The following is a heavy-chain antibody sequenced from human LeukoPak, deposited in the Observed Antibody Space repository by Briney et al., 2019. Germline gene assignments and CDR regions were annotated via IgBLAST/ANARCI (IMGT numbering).Heavy chain of an antibody. CDR2: VKQDGSEK. CDR3: ARYHYGDHPFDP. D-gene: IGHD4-17*01. J-gene: IGHJ5*02. Sequence: GGSLRLSCAASGFTFSSYWMSWVRQAPGKGLEWVANVKQDGSEKKYVDSVKGRFTISRDNAKNSLYLQMDSLRAEDTAVYYCARYHYGDHPFDPWGQGTLVTVSS. CDR1: GFTFSSYW. V-gene: IGHV3-7*01.